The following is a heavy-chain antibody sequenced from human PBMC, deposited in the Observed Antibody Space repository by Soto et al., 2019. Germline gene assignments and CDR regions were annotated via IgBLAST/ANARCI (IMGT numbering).Heavy chain of an antibody. D-gene: IGHD2-2*01. Sequence: AAVKVSCKTSGYTFSNYGITWVRQAPGQPLEWLGWISLYSDGTNYAQKFQGRVSMTTDTSTTTAYMELRSLRSDDTAVYYCARVVPGAEAWFGPWGQGTLVTVSS. CDR1: GYTFSNYG. CDR3: ARVVPGAEAWFGP. V-gene: IGHV1-18*01. CDR2: ISLYSDGT. J-gene: IGHJ5*02.